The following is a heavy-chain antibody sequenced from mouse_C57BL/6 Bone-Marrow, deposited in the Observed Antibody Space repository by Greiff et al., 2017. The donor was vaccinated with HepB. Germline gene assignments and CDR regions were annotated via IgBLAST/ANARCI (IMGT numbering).Heavy chain of an antibody. Sequence: VQLQQSGAELVKPGASVKLSCKASGYTFTEYTIHWVKQRSGQGLEWIGWFYPGSGSIKYNEKFKDKATLTADKSSSTVYMELSRLTSEDSAVYFCARHEGDYYGSSYYWYFDVWGTGTTVTVSS. V-gene: IGHV1-62-2*01. D-gene: IGHD1-1*01. J-gene: IGHJ1*03. CDR2: FYPGSGSI. CDR3: ARHEGDYYGSSYYWYFDV. CDR1: GYTFTEYT.